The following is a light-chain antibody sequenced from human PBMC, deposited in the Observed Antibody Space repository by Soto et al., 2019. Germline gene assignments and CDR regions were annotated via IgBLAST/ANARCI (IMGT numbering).Light chain of an antibody. J-gene: IGKJ4*02. CDR3: QQYSHLALT. CDR2: AAS. CDR1: QSVGTN. V-gene: IGKV3-15*01. Sequence: EIVMTQSPGTLSVSPGGRDTLSCRASQSVGTNLAWYEQKPGQAPSLLIYAASSRATGISARCTGSGSGTEFTLTVDSLQSEDFAVYFCQQYSHLALTCGGGLKMVIK.